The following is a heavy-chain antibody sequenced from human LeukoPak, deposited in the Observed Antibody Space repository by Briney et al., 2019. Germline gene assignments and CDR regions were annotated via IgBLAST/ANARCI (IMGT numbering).Heavy chain of an antibody. V-gene: IGHV1-2*02. D-gene: IGHD6-13*01. CDR3: ARDVLAAPGTFDY. CDR2: VKPNTGDT. J-gene: IGHJ4*02. CDR1: GYSFTAYH. Sequence: ASVRVSCKASGYSFTAYHIHWVRQAPGQGLEWMGWVKPNTGDTQYAQKFQGRVTMSRDTTVSTAYMELSRLTSDDTAMYYCARDVLAAPGTFDYWGQGTLVTVSS.